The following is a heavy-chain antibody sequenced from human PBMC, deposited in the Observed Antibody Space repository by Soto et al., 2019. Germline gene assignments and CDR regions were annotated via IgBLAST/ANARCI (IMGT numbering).Heavy chain of an antibody. CDR3: AREGPREDIVLVPAVGAYSNYGYYYYGMDV. V-gene: IGHV1-69*12. CDR1: GGTFSSYA. D-gene: IGHD2-2*01. J-gene: IGHJ6*02. Sequence: QVQLVQSGAEVKKPGSSVKVSCKASGGTFSSYAISWVRQAPGQGLEWMGGIIPIFGTANYAQKFQGRVTITADEPTSTAYMELSSLRYEDTAVYYCAREGPREDIVLVPAVGAYSNYGYYYYGMDVWGQGTTVTVSS. CDR2: IIPIFGTA.